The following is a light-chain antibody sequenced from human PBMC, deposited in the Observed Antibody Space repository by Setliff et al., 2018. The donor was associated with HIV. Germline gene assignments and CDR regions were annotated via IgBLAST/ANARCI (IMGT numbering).Light chain of an antibody. CDR3: SSYSSTSTLYV. CDR1: SSDVGSYNR. V-gene: IGLV2-18*02. CDR2: EVS. Sequence: QCALTQPPSVSGSPGQSVAISCTGTSSDVGSYNRVSWYQQPPGTAPKLMIYEVSNRPSGVPDRFSGSKSGNTASLTISGLQAEDEADYYCSSYSSTSTLYVFGTGTKVTVL. J-gene: IGLJ1*01.